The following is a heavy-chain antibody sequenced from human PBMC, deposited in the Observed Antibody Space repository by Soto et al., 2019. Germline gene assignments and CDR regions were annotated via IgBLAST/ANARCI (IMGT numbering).Heavy chain of an antibody. CDR1: GFRFSSYV. CDR2: ISPGGTTT. J-gene: IGHJ4*02. V-gene: IGHV3-23*01. CDR3: AKLGVRAEAYGVDY. D-gene: IGHD2-21*01. Sequence: EVQLLESGGDLEQPGGSLRLSCAASGFRFSSYVIYWVRQAPGRGLEWVSAISPGGTTTYYADSVKGRFTISRDNSKETVYLQMNSLRGEDTGKYYCAKLGVRAEAYGVDYWGQGTLVTVSS.